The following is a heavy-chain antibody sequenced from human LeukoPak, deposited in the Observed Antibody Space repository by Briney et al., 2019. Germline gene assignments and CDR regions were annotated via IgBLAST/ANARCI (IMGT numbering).Heavy chain of an antibody. Sequence: GGSLRLSCAASGFTFSSYGMHWVRQAPGKGLEWVAVIWYDGSNKYYADSVKGRFTISRDNSKNTLYLQMNSLRAEDTAVYYCAKGKTYYYDSSGYLTHYFDYWGQGTLVTVSS. J-gene: IGHJ4*02. CDR2: IWYDGSNK. V-gene: IGHV3-33*06. CDR3: AKGKTYYYDSSGYLTHYFDY. CDR1: GFTFSSYG. D-gene: IGHD3-22*01.